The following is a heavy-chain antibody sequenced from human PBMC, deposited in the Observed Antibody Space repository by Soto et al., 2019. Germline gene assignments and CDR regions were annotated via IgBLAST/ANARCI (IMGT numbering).Heavy chain of an antibody. CDR1: GFTLSSYV. CDR2: ISYAGNDN. D-gene: IGHD6-19*01. V-gene: IGHV3-30-3*01. Sequence: PVGSLRLSCAASGFTLSSYVMHWVRQAPGKGLEWVARISYAGNDNYYADSVKGRFTISRDNSKKTLYLQMTSLRADDTAVYYCARDRQQWLEPAGGALPFWGQGTMVTVS. CDR3: ARDRQQWLEPAGGALPF. J-gene: IGHJ3*01.